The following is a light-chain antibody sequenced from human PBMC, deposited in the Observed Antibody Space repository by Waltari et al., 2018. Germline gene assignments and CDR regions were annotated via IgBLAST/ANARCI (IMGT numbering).Light chain of an antibody. V-gene: IGLV2-14*03. CDR1: SSDVGGYNY. J-gene: IGLJ2*01. CDR3: SSYISSDTLEL. CDR2: DVS. Sequence: QSALTQPASVSGSPGQSITISCTGTSSDVGGYNYLSWYQQHPGKAPKLIIFDVSNRPSVVSSRFSGSKSGNTASLTISGLQAQDEADYYCSSYISSDTLELFGGGTSLTVL.